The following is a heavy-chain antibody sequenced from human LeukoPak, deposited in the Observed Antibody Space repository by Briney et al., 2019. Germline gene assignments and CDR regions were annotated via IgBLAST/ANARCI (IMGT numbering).Heavy chain of an antibody. Sequence: TSETLSLTCTVSGGSISSGGYYWSWIRQHPGKGLEWIGYIYYSGSTYYNPSLKSRVTISVDTSKNQFSLKLSSVTAADTAVYYCARADCSGGSCYSPHWNEPLDAFDIWGQGTMVTVSS. V-gene: IGHV4-30-4*08. CDR2: IYYSGST. CDR3: ARADCSGGSCYSPHWNEPLDAFDI. CDR1: GGSISSGGYY. J-gene: IGHJ3*02. D-gene: IGHD2-15*01.